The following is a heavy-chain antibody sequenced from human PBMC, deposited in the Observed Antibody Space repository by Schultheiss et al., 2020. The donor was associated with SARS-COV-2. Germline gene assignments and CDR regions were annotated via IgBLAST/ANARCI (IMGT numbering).Heavy chain of an antibody. V-gene: IGHV3-11*01. CDR3: GNKSPGDTFPDFDF. D-gene: IGHD2-21*02. CDR1: GFTFSDYY. J-gene: IGHJ4*02. Sequence: GGSLRLSCAASGFTFSDYYMSWIRQAPGKGLEWVSYISSSGSVIYDADSVKGRVTISRDNSKNTLYLQMTSLRADDTAIYYCGNKSPGDTFPDFDFWGQGALVTVSS. CDR2: ISSSGSVI.